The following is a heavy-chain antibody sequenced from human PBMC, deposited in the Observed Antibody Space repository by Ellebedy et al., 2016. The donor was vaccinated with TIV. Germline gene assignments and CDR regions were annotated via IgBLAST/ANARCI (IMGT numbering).Heavy chain of an antibody. Sequence: GESLKISXAASGFSLSSHWMHWVRQAPGEGLMWVSRINSDGSSITYADSVKGRFTISRNNARNTVYLQMDRLSAEDTAYYYCTRVPRDIGVKDTFDVWGQGTLVSVSS. D-gene: IGHD4/OR15-4a*01. CDR3: TRVPRDIGVKDTFDV. CDR1: GFSLSSHW. V-gene: IGHV3-74*01. CDR2: INSDGSSI. J-gene: IGHJ3*01.